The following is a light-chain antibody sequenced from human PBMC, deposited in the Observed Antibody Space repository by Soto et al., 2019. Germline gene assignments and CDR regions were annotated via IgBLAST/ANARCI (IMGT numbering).Light chain of an antibody. CDR2: GAS. Sequence: EIVLTQSPGTLSLSPGERATLSCRASQSVRSNYLAWYQQKPGQAPRLLIYGASSRATGIPDRFSGTGSGNDFTLTISRLEPEDFGVYYCQQYGGSPYTFGEGTKLEIK. V-gene: IGKV3-20*01. J-gene: IGKJ2*01. CDR3: QQYGGSPYT. CDR1: QSVRSNY.